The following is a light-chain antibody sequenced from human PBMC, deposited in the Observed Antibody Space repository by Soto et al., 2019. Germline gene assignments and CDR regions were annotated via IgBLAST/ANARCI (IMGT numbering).Light chain of an antibody. CDR3: QQYYTSPRT. CDR2: WAS. J-gene: IGKJ4*01. CDR1: QSVLYSFNNENY. V-gene: IGKV4-1*01. Sequence: DIVMTQSPDSLAVSLGERATINCKSSQSVLYSFNNENYLAWYQQKPGQPPKLLIYWASTRESGVPDRFSGSGSGTDFTLTISSLQAEDVAVYYCQQYYTSPRTFGGGTTVEIK.